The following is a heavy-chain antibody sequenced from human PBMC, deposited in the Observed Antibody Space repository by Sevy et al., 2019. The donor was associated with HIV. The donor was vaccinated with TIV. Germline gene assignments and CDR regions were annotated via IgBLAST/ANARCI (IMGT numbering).Heavy chain of an antibody. CDR1: GFTFDDYT. CDR2: ISWDGGST. V-gene: IGHV3-43*01. Sequence: GSLRLSCAASGFTFDDYTMHWVRQAPGKGLEWVSLISWDGGSTYYADSVKGRFTISRDNSKNSLYLQMNSLRTEDTALYYCAKGPEDCSGGSCYPYGMDVWGQGTTVTVSS. J-gene: IGHJ6*02. CDR3: AKGPEDCSGGSCYPYGMDV. D-gene: IGHD2-15*01.